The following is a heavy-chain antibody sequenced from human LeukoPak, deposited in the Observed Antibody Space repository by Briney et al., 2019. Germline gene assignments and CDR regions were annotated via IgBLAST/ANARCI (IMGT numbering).Heavy chain of an antibody. CDR1: GYTFTSYG. CDR2: ISAYNGNT. J-gene: IGHJ4*02. D-gene: IGHD3-10*01. CDR3: ARTKVRGVIPSDQDC. V-gene: IGHV1-18*01. Sequence: GASMKVSCKASGYTFTSYGISWVRQAPGQGLEWMGWISAYNGNTNYAQKLQGRVTMTTDTSTSTAYMELRSLRSDDTAVYYCARTKVRGVIPSDQDCWGQGTLVTVSS.